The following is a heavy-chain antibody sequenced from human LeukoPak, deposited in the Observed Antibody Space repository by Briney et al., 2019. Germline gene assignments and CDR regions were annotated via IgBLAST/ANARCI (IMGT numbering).Heavy chain of an antibody. CDR2: IYYSGST. CDR3: ARQGDSSGYYRLFDY. Sequence: SETLSLTCTVSGGSISSSSYYWGWIRQPPGKGLEWIGSIYYSGSTYYNPSLKSRVTISVDTSKNQFPLKLSSVTAADTAVYYCARQGDSSGYYRLFDYWGQGTLVTVSS. J-gene: IGHJ4*02. V-gene: IGHV4-39*01. CDR1: GGSISSSSYY. D-gene: IGHD3-22*01.